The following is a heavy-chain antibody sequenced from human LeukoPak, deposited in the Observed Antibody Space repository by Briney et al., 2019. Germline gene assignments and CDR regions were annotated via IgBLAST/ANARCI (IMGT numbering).Heavy chain of an antibody. J-gene: IGHJ3*02. CDR2: FYVGGAT. CDR3: AKSPAVDAAFDI. V-gene: IGHV3-53*01. Sequence: GGSLRLSCAVSGFSVTNNYMSWVRQAPGKGLEWVSVFYVGGATYYADSVKGRFTISRDNSENTLYLQMKSLRAEDTAVYYCAKSPAVDAAFDIWGQGTMVTVSS. D-gene: IGHD4-23*01. CDR1: GFSVTNNY.